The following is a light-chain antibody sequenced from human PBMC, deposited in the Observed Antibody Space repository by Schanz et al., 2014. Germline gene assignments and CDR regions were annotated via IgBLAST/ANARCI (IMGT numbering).Light chain of an antibody. CDR3: KV. CDR1: SSDVGGYNY. Sequence: QSALTQPASVSGSPGQSITISCTGTSSDVGGYNYVSWYQQHPGKAPKLMIYDVTNRPSGVSYRFSGSKSGNTASLTISGLQAEDEADYHQKVFGGGTKFTVL. CDR2: DVT. V-gene: IGLV2-14*01. J-gene: IGLJ3*02.